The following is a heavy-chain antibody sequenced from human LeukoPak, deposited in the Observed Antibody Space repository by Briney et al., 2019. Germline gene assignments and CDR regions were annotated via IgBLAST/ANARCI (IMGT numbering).Heavy chain of an antibody. V-gene: IGHV4-59*02. CDR3: ARDTYSGIYYPYYYYYYMDV. J-gene: IGHJ6*03. Sequence: SETLSLTCTVPGGSVSSYYWSWIRQPPGKGLEWIGYIYYSGSTNYNPSLKSRVTISLDTSKNQFSLKVSSVTAADTAVYYCARDTYSGIYYPYYYYYYMDVWGKGTTVTVSS. D-gene: IGHD1-26*01. CDR2: IYYSGST. CDR1: GGSVSSYY.